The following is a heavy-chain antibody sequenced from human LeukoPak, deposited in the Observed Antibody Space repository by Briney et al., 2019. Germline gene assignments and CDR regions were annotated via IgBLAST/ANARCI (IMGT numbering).Heavy chain of an antibody. CDR2: IIPIFGTA. CDR1: GGTFSSYV. D-gene: IGHD6-13*01. CDR3: ARDSDLPGSWYFDY. V-gene: IGHV1-69*05. J-gene: IGHJ4*02. Sequence: ASVKVSCKASGGTFSSYVISWVRQAPGQGLEWMGGIIPIFGTANYAQKFQGRVTITTDESTSTAYMELSSLRSEDTAVYYCARDSDLPGSWYFDYWGQGTLVTVSS.